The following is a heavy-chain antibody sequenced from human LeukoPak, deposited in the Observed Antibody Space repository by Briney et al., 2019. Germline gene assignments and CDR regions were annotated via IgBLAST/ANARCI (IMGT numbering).Heavy chain of an antibody. V-gene: IGHV4-39*01. J-gene: IGHJ5*02. Sequence: PSETLSLTCTVSGGSISSSSYYWGWIRQPPGTGLEWIGSIYYSGSTYYNPSLKSRVTISVDTSKNQFSLKLSSVTAADTAVYYCARNNYDYVWGSYRYIWFDPWGQGTLVTVSS. D-gene: IGHD3-16*02. CDR3: ARNNYDYVWGSYRYIWFDP. CDR1: GGSISSSSYY. CDR2: IYYSGST.